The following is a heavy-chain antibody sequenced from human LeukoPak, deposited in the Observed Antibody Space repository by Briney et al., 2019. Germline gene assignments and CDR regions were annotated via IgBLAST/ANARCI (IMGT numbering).Heavy chain of an antibody. J-gene: IGHJ4*02. CDR3: ARDLNY. V-gene: IGHV3-NL1*01. CDR2: IYSGTNT. Sequence: GGSLRLSCAASGFTFSSYGMHWVRQAPGKGLEWVSLIYSGTNTYYADSVRGRFTISSDNSKNTLYLQMNSMRDEDTAVYYCARDLNYWGQGTLVTVSS. CDR1: GFTFSSYG.